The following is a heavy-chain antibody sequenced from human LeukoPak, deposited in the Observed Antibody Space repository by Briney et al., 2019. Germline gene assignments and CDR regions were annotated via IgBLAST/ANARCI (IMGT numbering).Heavy chain of an antibody. V-gene: IGHV3-48*01. CDR3: ARDYNWGFDY. CDR2: FGFSADIQ. D-gene: IGHD1-20*01. Sequence: GGSLRLSCAASGFXFSSYSMNWVRQAPGKGLEWVSYFGFSADIQSYADSVKGRFTISRDNAKSSLYLQMNSLRAEDTAVYFCARDYNWGFDYWGQGILVTVFS. J-gene: IGHJ4*02. CDR1: GFXFSSYS.